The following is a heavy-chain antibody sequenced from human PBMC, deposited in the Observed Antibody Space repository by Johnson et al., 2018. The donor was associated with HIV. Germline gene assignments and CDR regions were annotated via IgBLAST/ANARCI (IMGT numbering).Heavy chain of an antibody. V-gene: IGHV3-9*01. J-gene: IGHJ3*02. Sequence: QLVESGGGLVQPGRSLRLSCAASGFTFDDYAMHWVRQAPGKGLEWVSGINWNGGSTGYADSVKGRFTISRDNAKNSLYLQMNSLRAEDTALYYCARRIAARPNDAFDIWGQGTMVTVSS. CDR1: GFTFDDYA. CDR2: INWNGGST. CDR3: ARRIAARPNDAFDI. D-gene: IGHD6-6*01.